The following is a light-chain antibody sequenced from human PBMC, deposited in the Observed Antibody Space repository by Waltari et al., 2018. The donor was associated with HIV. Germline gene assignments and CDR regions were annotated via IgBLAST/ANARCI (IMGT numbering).Light chain of an antibody. CDR2: NAS. CDR1: LTLSSRY. V-gene: IGKV3-20*01. J-gene: IGKJ3*01. Sequence: EIVLTQSPGTLSLFTGEGATLSCRASLTLSSRYLAWYQQRPGQAPRLLIYNASNRAAGIPERFSGSGSGTDFTLTISRLEPEDFAVYYCQQYARSPFTFGPGTKVDFK. CDR3: QQYARSPFT.